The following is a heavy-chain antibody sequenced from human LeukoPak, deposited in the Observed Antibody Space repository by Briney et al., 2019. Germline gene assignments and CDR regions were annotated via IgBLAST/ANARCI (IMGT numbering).Heavy chain of an antibody. V-gene: IGHV3-48*03. CDR2: ISRSGSTR. J-gene: IGHJ3*02. CDR1: GFTFSACE. Sequence: GGSLRLSCAISGFTFSACELTWVRQAPGKGLEWVSYISRSGSTRYYADSVKGRFTISRDNAKNSLYLQMNSLRAEDTAVYYCARVEIWGQGTMVTVSS. CDR3: ARVEI.